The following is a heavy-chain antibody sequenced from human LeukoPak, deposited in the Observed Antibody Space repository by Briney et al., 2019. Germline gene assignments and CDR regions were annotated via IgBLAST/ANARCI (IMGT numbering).Heavy chain of an antibody. CDR2: IYYSGST. CDR1: GGSISSYY. J-gene: IGHJ6*03. Sequence: SETLSLTCTVSGGSISSYYWSWIRQPPGKGLEWIGYIYYSGSTNYNPSLKSRVTISVDTSKNQFSLKLSSVTAADTAVYYCARGRGSRGGYSGYGVYYYYMDVWGKGTTVTVSS. V-gene: IGHV4-59*01. CDR3: ARGRGSRGGYSGYGVYYYYMDV. D-gene: IGHD5-12*01.